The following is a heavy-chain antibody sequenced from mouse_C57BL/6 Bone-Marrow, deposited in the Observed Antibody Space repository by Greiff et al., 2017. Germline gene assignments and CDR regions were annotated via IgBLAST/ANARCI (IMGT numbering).Heavy chain of an antibody. CDR3: ARFYGSSYDAMDY. CDR2: INPGSGGT. V-gene: IGHV1-54*01. Sequence: VQLQQSGAELVRPGTSVKVSCKASGYAFTNYLIEWVKQRPGQGLEWIGVINPGSGGTNYNEKFKGKATLTADKSSSTAYMQLSSLTSEDSAVYFSARFYGSSYDAMDYWGQGTSVTVSS. J-gene: IGHJ4*01. CDR1: GYAFTNYL. D-gene: IGHD1-1*01.